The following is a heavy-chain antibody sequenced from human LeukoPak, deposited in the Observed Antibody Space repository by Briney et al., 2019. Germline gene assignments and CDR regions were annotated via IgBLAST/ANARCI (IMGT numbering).Heavy chain of an antibody. V-gene: IGHV4-59*01. J-gene: IGHJ3*02. CDR3: ARALVVTATAFDI. CDR1: GGSISSYY. D-gene: IGHD2-21*02. Sequence: SETLSPTCTVSGGSISSYYWSWIRQPPGKGLEWIGYIYYSGSTNYNPSLKSRVTISVDTSKNQFSRKLSSVTAADTAVYYCARALVVTATAFDIWGQGTMVTVSS. CDR2: IYYSGST.